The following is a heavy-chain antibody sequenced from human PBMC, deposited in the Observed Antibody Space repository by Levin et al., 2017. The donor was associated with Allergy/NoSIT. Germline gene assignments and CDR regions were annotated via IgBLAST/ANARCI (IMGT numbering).Heavy chain of an antibody. D-gene: IGHD6-13*01. CDR3: AGEAAAQSG. CDR1: GGSFSGYY. V-gene: IGHV4-34*01. J-gene: IGHJ4*02. Sequence: SQTLSLTCAVYGGSFSGYYWSWIRQPPGKGLEWIGEINHSGSNNYNPSLKSRVTISVDTSKNQFSLKLSSVTAADTAVYYCAGEAAAQSGWGQGTLVTVSS. CDR2: INHSGSN.